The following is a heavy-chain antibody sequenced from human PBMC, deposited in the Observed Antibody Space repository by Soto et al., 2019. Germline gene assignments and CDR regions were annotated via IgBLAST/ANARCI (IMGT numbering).Heavy chain of an antibody. V-gene: IGHV1-46*01. CDR2: INPSGGST. Sequence: ASEKASCKASGYTFTSYYMHWVRQAPGQGLEWMRIINPSGGSTSYAQKFQGRVTMTRDTSTSTVYMELSSLRSEDTAVYCCARVLIAAPPGCFGPWRQGTLVTVSS. J-gene: IGHJ5*02. D-gene: IGHD6-6*01. CDR3: ARVLIAAPPGCFGP. CDR1: GYTFTSYY.